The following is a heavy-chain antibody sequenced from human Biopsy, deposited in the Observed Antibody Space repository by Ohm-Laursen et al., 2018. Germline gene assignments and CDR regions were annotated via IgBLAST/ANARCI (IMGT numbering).Heavy chain of an antibody. CDR2: IRSGGDYM. D-gene: IGHD1-7*01. V-gene: IGHV3-21*01. J-gene: IGHJ4*01. CDR3: ARDYTWNYVGIGY. Sequence: SLRLSCAASGFTLSYYSMTWVRQAPGKGLEWVSSIRSGGDYMFYADSVKGRFTISRDNAKNSLYLQMNSLRAEDTAVYYCARDYTWNYVGIGYWGHGTLVTVSS. CDR1: GFTLSYYS.